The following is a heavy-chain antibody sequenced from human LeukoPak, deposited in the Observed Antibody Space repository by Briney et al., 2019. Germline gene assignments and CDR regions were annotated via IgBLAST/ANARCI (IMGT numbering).Heavy chain of an antibody. V-gene: IGHV1-18*04. CDR1: GYTFTSYG. J-gene: IGHJ5*02. CDR2: ISAYNGNT. CDR3: ARSHSSSSFHWFCP. Sequence: ASVKVSCKASGYTFTSYGISWVRQAPGQGLEWMGWISAYNGNTNYAQKLQGRVTMTTDNSTSTAYMELRSLRSDDPAVYYCARSHSSSSFHWFCPWGQGTLVTVSS. D-gene: IGHD6-13*01.